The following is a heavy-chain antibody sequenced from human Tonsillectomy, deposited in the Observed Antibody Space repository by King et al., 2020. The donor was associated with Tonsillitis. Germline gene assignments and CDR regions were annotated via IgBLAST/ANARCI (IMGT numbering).Heavy chain of an antibody. D-gene: IGHD2-15*01. CDR1: GFTFSSYA. Sequence: VQLVESGGALVQPGGSLRLSCAASGFTFSSYAINWVRQAPGKGLEWVSFISGSGDNTNYTDSVKGRFTISRDNSKNTLYLQMNSLRTEDTSLYYCATAPGEGYWGPFDHWGQGTLVTVSS. V-gene: IGHV3-23*04. J-gene: IGHJ4*02. CDR2: ISGSGDNT. CDR3: ATAPGEGYWGPFDH.